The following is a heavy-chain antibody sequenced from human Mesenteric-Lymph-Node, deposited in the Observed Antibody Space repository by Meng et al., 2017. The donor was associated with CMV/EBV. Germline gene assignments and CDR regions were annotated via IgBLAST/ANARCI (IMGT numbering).Heavy chain of an antibody. V-gene: IGHV5-51*01. J-gene: IGHJ4*02. CDR1: GYSFTSYW. CDR3: ARGVGHQLPSDY. Sequence: GRSLRLSCKGSGYSFTSYWIGWARQMPGKGLEWMGIIYPGDSDTRYSTSFQGQVTISADKSISTAYLQWSSLKASDTAMYYCARGVGHQLPSDYWGQGTLVTVSS. CDR2: IYPGDSDT. D-gene: IGHD2-2*01.